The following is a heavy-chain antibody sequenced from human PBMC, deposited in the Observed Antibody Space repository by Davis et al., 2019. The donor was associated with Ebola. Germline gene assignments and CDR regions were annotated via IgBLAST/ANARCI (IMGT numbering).Heavy chain of an antibody. CDR1: GGSISSSSYY. CDR2: INHSGST. J-gene: IGHJ4*02. D-gene: IGHD6-6*01. V-gene: IGHV4-39*07. Sequence: PSETLSLTCTVSGGSISSSSYYWGWIRQPPGKGLEWIGEINHSGSTNYNPSLKSRVTISVDTSKNQFSLKLSSVTAADTAVYYCAREEQLVRFDYWGQGTLVTVSS. CDR3: AREEQLVRFDY.